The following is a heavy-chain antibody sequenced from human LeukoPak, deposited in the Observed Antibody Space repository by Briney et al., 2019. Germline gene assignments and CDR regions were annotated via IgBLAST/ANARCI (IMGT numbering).Heavy chain of an antibody. CDR3: ARDGVGYSYGYYYYYGMDV. CDR2: IWYDGSNK. J-gene: IGHJ6*02. CDR1: GFTFSSYG. V-gene: IGHV3-33*01. Sequence: PGGSLRLSCVASGFTFSSYGMHWVRQAPGKGLEWVAVIWYDGSNKYYADSVKGRFTISRDNSKNTLYLQMNSLKAEDTAVYYCARDGVGYSYGYYYYYGMDVWGQGTTVTVSS. D-gene: IGHD5-18*01.